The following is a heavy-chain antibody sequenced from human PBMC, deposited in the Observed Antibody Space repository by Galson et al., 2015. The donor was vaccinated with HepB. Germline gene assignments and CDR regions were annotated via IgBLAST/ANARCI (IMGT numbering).Heavy chain of an antibody. V-gene: IGHV4-39*01. Sequence: SETLSLTCTVSGGSISTSTEYWGWIRQPPGKGLEWIGSFYYGGLTYYNPSLDNRVTISVDTSQNQLSLRLTSVTAADSAVYYCARRRAFDIWGQGTVATVSS. J-gene: IGHJ3*02. CDR1: GGSISTSTEY. CDR3: ARRRAFDI. CDR2: FYYGGLT.